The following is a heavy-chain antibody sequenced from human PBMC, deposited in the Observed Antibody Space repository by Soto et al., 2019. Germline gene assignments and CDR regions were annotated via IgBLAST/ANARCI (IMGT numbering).Heavy chain of an antibody. D-gene: IGHD6-19*01. V-gene: IGHV4-59*08. CDR2: IYYSGST. J-gene: IGHJ5*02. CDR1: GGSIGSYY. CDR3: ARSSIAVAAPWDWFDP. Sequence: SETLSLTCAVSGGSIGSYYWSCIRQAPGTGLDWIGYIYYSGSTNYNPSLKSRVTISVDTSKSQFSLRLSSVTAADTAVYYCARSSIAVAAPWDWFDPWGQGTLVTVS.